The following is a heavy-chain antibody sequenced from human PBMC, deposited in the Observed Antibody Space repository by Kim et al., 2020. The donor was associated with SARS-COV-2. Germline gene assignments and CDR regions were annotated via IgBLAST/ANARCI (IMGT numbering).Heavy chain of an antibody. D-gene: IGHD2-15*01. Sequence: SETLSLTCAVYGGSFSGYYWSWIRQPPGKGLEWIGEINHSGSTNYNPSLKSRVTISVDTSKNQFSLKLSSVTAADTAVYYCARESGHMVVVVVAPYYYYYMDVWGKGTTVTVS. CDR1: GGSFSGYY. V-gene: IGHV4-34*01. J-gene: IGHJ6*03. CDR3: ARESGHMVVVVVAPYYYYYMDV. CDR2: INHSGST.